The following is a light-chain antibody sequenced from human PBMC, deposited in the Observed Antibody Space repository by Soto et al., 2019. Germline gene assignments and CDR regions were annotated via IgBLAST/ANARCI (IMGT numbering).Light chain of an antibody. CDR1: QSISSY. CDR3: QQSYSTPPT. Sequence: DIQMTQSPSSLSASVGDRVTITCRASQSISSYLNWYQQKPGKAPKLLIYSASSLQSGVPSSFSGSGSGTDFTLTISSLQPEDFATYYCQQSYSTPPTFGQGTKVESK. V-gene: IGKV1-39*01. J-gene: IGKJ1*01. CDR2: SAS.